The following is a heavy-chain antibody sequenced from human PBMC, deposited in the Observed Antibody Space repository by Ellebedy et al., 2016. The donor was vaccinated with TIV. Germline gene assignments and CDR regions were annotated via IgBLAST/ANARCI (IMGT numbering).Heavy chain of an antibody. Sequence: GESLKISCAASGFTFSSYSMNWVRQAPGKGLEWVSYISSSSTIYYADSVKGRFTISRDNAKNSLYLQMNSLRDEDTAVYYCARGTGGDTIKYYYGMDVWGQGTTVTVSS. CDR1: GFTFSSYS. CDR2: ISSSSTI. CDR3: ARGTGGDTIKYYYGMDV. D-gene: IGHD2-21*02. V-gene: IGHV3-48*02. J-gene: IGHJ6*02.